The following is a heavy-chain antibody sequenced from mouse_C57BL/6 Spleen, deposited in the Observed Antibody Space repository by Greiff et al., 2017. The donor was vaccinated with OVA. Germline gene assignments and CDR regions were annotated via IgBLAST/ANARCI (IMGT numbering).Heavy chain of an antibody. V-gene: IGHV1-55*01. Sequence: VQLQQSGAELVKPGASVKMSCKASGYTFTSYWITWVKQRPGQGLEWIGDIYPGSGSTNYNEKFKSKATLTVDTSSSTAYMQLSSLTSEDSAVYYCARRDYYGSSYAYWGQGTTLTVSS. CDR3: ARRDYYGSSYAY. CDR2: IYPGSGST. D-gene: IGHD1-1*01. CDR1: GYTFTSYW. J-gene: IGHJ2*01.